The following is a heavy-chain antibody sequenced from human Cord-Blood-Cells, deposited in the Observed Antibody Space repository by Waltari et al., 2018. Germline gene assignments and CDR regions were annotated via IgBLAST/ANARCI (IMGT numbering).Heavy chain of an antibody. Sequence: QVQLVESGGGVVQPGRSLRLSCAASGFTFSSYGMHWVRQAPGKGLEWVAVISYDGSNKYYADSVKGRFTISRDNSKNTLYLQMNSLRAEDTAVYYCAKDPNDYWGQGTLVTVSS. CDR1: GFTFSSYG. J-gene: IGHJ4*02. V-gene: IGHV3-30*18. CDR3: AKDPNDY. CDR2: ISYDGSNK.